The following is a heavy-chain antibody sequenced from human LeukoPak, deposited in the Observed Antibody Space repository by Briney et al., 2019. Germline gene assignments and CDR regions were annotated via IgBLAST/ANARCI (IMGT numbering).Heavy chain of an antibody. CDR3: AKDKHSGWYGTGAFDI. CDR1: GFTFSDYY. D-gene: IGHD6-19*01. V-gene: IGHV3-11*01. CDR2: ISSSGSTI. Sequence: AGGSLRLSCAASGFTFSDYYMSWIRQAPGKGLEWVSYISSSGSTIYYADSVKGRFTISRDNAKNSLYLQMNSLRAEDTAVYYCAKDKHSGWYGTGAFDIWGQGTMVTVSS. J-gene: IGHJ3*02.